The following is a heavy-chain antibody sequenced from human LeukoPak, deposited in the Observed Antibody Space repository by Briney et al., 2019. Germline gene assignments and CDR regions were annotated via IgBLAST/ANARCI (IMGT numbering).Heavy chain of an antibody. CDR2: ISAYNGST. CDR3: ARDQSVRLLQTSSTYFKHVFAI. Sequence: ASVKVSCKTSGYTXTNYGISWVRQAPGLGLEWMGWISAYNGSTNYAQKVQGRVTMTTDTSTSTAYMELRSLRFDDTAVYYCARDQSVRLLQTSSTYFKHVFAIWGQGSMVTVSS. V-gene: IGHV1-18*01. J-gene: IGHJ3*02. CDR1: GYTXTNYG. D-gene: IGHD6-13*01.